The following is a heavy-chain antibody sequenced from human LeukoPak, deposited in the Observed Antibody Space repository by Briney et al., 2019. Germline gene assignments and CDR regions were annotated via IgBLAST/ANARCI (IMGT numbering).Heavy chain of an antibody. CDR2: IYYSGST. D-gene: IGHD3-10*01. CDR1: GGSISSSSYY. CDR3: ARDMTSYYGSESSSP. V-gene: IGHV4-39*07. Sequence: PSETLSLTCTVSGGSISSSSYYWGWIRQPPGKGLEWIGSIYYSGSTYYNPSLKSRVTISVDTSKNQFSLKLSSVTAADTAVYYCARDMTSYYGSESSSPWGQGTLVTVSS. J-gene: IGHJ5*02.